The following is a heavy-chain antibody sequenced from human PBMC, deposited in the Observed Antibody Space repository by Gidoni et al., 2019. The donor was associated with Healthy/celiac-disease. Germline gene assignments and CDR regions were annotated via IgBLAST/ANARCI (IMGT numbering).Heavy chain of an antibody. D-gene: IGHD3-9*01. CDR3: ARGFYDILTGYQSGLDY. V-gene: IGHV1-3*01. CDR1: GYTFTSYA. CDR2: INAGNGNT. J-gene: IGHJ4*02. Sequence: QVQLVQSGAEVKKPGASVKVSCKASGYTFTSYAMHWVRQAPGQRLEWMGWINAGNGNTKYSQKFQGRVTITRDTSASTAYMELSSLISEDTAVYYCARGFYDILTGYQSGLDYWGQGTLVTVSS.